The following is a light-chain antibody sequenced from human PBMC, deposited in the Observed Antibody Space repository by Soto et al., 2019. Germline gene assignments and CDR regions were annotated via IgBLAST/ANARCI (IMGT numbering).Light chain of an antibody. CDR2: ASS. CDR3: QQYCLSPRT. CDR1: QSVSSSY. Sequence: EIVLTQSPGTLSLSPGERATLSCRASQSVSSSYLAWYQHKPGQAPRLLIYASSIRATAIPDRFSGSGSGTDFTLTISRLEPYDFAVYYCQQYCLSPRTFGRRTKVEIK. V-gene: IGKV3-20*01. J-gene: IGKJ1*01.